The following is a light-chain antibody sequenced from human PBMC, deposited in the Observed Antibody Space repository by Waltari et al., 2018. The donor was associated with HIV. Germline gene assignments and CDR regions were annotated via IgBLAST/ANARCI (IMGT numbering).Light chain of an antibody. J-gene: IGKJ4*01. CDR2: AAS. V-gene: IGKV1-9*01. CDR3: QQVNSYPLT. CDR1: PGISSH. Sequence: DIQLTQSPSFLSASVGDRVTITCRASPGISSHLAWYQQKPGKAPKLLIYAASTLQIGVPSRFSGSGSGTEFTLTISSLQPEDLATYYCQQVNSYPLTFGGGTKVEIK.